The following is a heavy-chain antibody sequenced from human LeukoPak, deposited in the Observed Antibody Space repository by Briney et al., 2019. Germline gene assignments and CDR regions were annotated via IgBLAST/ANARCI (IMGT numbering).Heavy chain of an antibody. CDR3: ARGFTLFDP. J-gene: IGHJ5*02. CDR2: IYYSGST. D-gene: IGHD2/OR15-2a*01. CDR1: GGSISSYY. V-gene: IGHV4-59*01. Sequence: SETLSLTCTVSGGSISSYYWSWIRQPPGKGLEWIGYIYYSGSTNYNPSLKSRVTISVDTSKNQFSLKLRSVTAADTAVYYCARGFTLFDPWGQGTLVTVSS.